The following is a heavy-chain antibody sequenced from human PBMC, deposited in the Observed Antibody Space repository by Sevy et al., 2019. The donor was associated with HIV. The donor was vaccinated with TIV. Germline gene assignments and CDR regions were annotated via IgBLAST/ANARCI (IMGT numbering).Heavy chain of an antibody. J-gene: IGHJ4*02. Sequence: GGSLRLSCAASGFTFSSYAMHWVRQAPGKGLEGGAVISYDGSNKYYADSVKGRFTISRDNSKNTLYLQMNSLRAEDTAVYYCARVKTVGAPFDYWGQGTLVTVSS. V-gene: IGHV3-30-3*01. CDR2: ISYDGSNK. CDR3: ARVKTVGAPFDY. CDR1: GFTFSSYA. D-gene: IGHD1-26*01.